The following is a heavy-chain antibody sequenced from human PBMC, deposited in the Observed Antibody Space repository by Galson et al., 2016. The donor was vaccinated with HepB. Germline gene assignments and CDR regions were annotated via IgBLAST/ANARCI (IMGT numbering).Heavy chain of an antibody. CDR1: GGSISSNNW. V-gene: IGHV4-4*02. J-gene: IGHJ4*02. CDR3: ARDMEYSRGSFDF. D-gene: IGHD3-16*01. CDR2: IYPSGNT. Sequence: ETLSLTCAVSGGSISSNNWWTWVRQPPGKGLEWIAEIYPSGNTNYSPSLKSRVTISVDKSKNQFSLKLSSVTAADTAVYYCARDMEYSRGSFDFWGQGTLVTVSS.